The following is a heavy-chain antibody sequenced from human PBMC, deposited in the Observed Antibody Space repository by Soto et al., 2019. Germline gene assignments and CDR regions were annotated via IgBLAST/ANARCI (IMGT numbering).Heavy chain of an antibody. CDR1: GGSISSYY. CDR3: ARLWGWYFDY. J-gene: IGHJ4*02. Sequence: PSETLSLTCTVSGGSISSYYWIWIRQPPGKGLEWIGYIYYSGSTNYNPSLKSRVTISVDTSKNQFSLKLSSVTAADTAVYYCARLWGWYFDYWGQGTLVTVLL. CDR2: IYYSGST. D-gene: IGHD2-21*01. V-gene: IGHV4-59*01.